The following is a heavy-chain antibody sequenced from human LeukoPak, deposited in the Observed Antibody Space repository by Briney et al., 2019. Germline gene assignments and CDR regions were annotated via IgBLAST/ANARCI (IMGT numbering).Heavy chain of an antibody. CDR3: ARIVSRSYYYYMDV. D-gene: IGHD2-15*01. J-gene: IGHJ6*03. V-gene: IGHV4-59*01. Sequence: NPSGTLSLTCTVSGGSISSYYWSWIRQPPGKGLEWIGYIYYSGSTNYNPSLKSRVTISVDTSKNQFSLKLSSVTAADTAVYYCARIVSRSYYYYMDVWGKGTTVTISS. CDR1: GGSISSYY. CDR2: IYYSGST.